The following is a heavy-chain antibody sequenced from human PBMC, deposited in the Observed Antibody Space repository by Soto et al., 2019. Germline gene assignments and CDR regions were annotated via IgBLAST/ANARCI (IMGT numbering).Heavy chain of an antibody. V-gene: IGHV4-38-2*01. Sequence: PSETLSLTCAVSGYSISSGYYWGWLRQPPGKGLEWIGSIYHGGSTYYNPTLNSRSTLSFDMTNNHVSLILNSVTTADTAVYYCAIVGPWVPYHYDSSPYTFRSWFDPWGQGPLIAVSS. CDR1: GYSISSGYY. CDR2: IYHGGST. CDR3: AIVGPWVPYHYDSSPYTFRSWFDP. J-gene: IGHJ5*02. D-gene: IGHD3-22*01.